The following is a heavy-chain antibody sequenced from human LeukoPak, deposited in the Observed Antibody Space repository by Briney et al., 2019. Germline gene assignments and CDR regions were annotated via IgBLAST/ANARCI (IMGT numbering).Heavy chain of an antibody. D-gene: IGHD6-6*01. Sequence: PSETLSLTCAVYGGSFSGYYWSWIRQPPGKGLEWIGEINHSGSTNYNPSLKSRVTISVDKSKNQFSLKLSSVTAADTAVYYCARAYSSSSRGHFDYWGQGTLVTVSS. CDR1: GGSFSGYY. V-gene: IGHV4-34*01. CDR3: ARAYSSSSRGHFDY. CDR2: INHSGST. J-gene: IGHJ4*02.